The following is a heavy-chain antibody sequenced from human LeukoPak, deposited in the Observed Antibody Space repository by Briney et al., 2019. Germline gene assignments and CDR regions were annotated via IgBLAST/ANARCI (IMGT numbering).Heavy chain of an antibody. CDR3: AKDSDRYCSSTSCYWGY. CDR2: ISGSGGST. Sequence: GGSLRLSCAASGFTVSSNYMSWVRQAPGKGLEWVSAISGSGGSTYYADSVKGRFTISRDNSKNTLYLQMNSLRAEDTAVYYCAKDSDRYCSSTSCYWGYWGQGTLVTVST. J-gene: IGHJ4*02. D-gene: IGHD2-2*01. CDR1: GFTVSSNY. V-gene: IGHV3-23*01.